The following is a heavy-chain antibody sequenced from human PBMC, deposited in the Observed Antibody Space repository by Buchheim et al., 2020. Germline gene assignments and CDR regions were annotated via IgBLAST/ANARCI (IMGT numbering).Heavy chain of an antibody. Sequence: EVQLVESGGGLVKPGGSLRLSCAASGFTFSSYSMNWVRQAPGKGLEWVSSISSSSSYIYYADSVKGRFTISRDNAKHSLYLQMNSLRAEDTAVYYCARVKSFYYDSSGYCDYWGQGTL. CDR1: GFTFSSYS. J-gene: IGHJ4*02. CDR3: ARVKSFYYDSSGYCDY. V-gene: IGHV3-21*01. CDR2: ISSSSSYI. D-gene: IGHD3-22*01.